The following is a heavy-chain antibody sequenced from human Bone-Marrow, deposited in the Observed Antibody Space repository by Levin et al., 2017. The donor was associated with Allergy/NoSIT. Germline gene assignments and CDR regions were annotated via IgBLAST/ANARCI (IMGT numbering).Heavy chain of an antibody. D-gene: IGHD6-19*01. CDR1: GFSLTNGGVA. CDR3: TPRAYHVAGGWPPAPL. CDR2: IYGDGDK. V-gene: IGHV2-5*05. J-gene: IGHJ4*02. Sequence: SGPTLVKPTETLTLTCSFSGFSLTNGGVAVGWVRQPPGKALEWLALIYGDGDKFFGPSLRSGLAITTYASKNQVVLTMAKMDPVDTATSYFTPRAYHVAGGWPPAPLWGQGIRVTVSS.